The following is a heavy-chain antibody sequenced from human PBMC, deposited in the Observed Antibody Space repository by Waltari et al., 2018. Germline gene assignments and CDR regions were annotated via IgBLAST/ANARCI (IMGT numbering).Heavy chain of an antibody. CDR3: ARGFKQRGAARPTPGLDY. Sequence: QVQLQQWGAGLLKPSEPLSLTCAVYGGSFSGYYWSWIRQPPGQGLEWIGEINHSGRTNYNPSRKSRVTIAVDTSKNQCALKLSSGTAAETAVYYCARGFKQRGAARPTPGLDYWGQGTLVTVSS. D-gene: IGHD6-6*01. CDR1: GGSFSGYY. CDR2: INHSGRT. J-gene: IGHJ4*02. V-gene: IGHV4-34*01.